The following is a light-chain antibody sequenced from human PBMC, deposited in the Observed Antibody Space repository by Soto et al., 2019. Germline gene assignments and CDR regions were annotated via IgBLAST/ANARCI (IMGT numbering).Light chain of an antibody. CDR1: SSNIGSNS. CDR3: AAWDDSLSGYV. J-gene: IGLJ1*01. Sequence: QSVLTQPPSASGTPGQRVTISCSGSSSNIGSNSVYWYQQLPGTAPKLLIYTNNQRPSGVPDRFSGSKSGTSASLAISGLRSEDEADYYCAAWDDSLSGYVFGTGIKVTVL. CDR2: TNN. V-gene: IGLV1-47*02.